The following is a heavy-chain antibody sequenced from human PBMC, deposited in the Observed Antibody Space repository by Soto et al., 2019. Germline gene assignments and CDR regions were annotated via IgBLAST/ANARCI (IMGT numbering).Heavy chain of an antibody. CDR1: GFTFSGAW. CDR2: IKRKIDGETT. Sequence: GGSLRLSCVVSGFTFSGAWMTWVRQAPGKGLEWVGRIKRKIDGETTDYAAPVKGRFTISRDDSKSTLSLQMNSLRAEDTAVYYCARGVGGVLVAGFDYWGQGTLVTVSS. V-gene: IGHV3-15*01. D-gene: IGHD6-19*01. J-gene: IGHJ4*02. CDR3: ARGVGGVLVAGFDY.